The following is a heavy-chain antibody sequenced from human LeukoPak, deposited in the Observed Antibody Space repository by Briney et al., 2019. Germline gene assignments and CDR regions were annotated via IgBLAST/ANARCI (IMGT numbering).Heavy chain of an antibody. CDR2: IYYSGST. CDR3: ACYCSGGSCSV. Sequence: PSETLSLTCTVSGGSISSYYWSWIRQPPGKGLEWIGSIYYSGSTYYNPSLKSRVTISVDTSKNQFSLKLSSVTAADTAVYYCACYCSGGSCSVWGQGTTVTVSS. CDR1: GGSISSYY. V-gene: IGHV4-59*05. J-gene: IGHJ6*02. D-gene: IGHD2-15*01.